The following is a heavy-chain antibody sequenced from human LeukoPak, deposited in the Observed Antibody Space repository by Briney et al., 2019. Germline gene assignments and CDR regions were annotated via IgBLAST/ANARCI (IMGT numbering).Heavy chain of an antibody. CDR3: ALRRAGLGTVRAFDI. V-gene: IGHV5-51*01. J-gene: IGHJ3*02. CDR2: IYPGDSDT. CDR1: GYSFTSYW. D-gene: IGHD7-27*01. Sequence: GESLKISCKGSGYSFTSYWIGWVRQMPGKGLEWMGIIYPGDSDTRYSPSFQGQVTISADKSISTAYLQWSSLKASDTAMYYCALRRAGLGTVRAFDIWGQGTMVTVSS.